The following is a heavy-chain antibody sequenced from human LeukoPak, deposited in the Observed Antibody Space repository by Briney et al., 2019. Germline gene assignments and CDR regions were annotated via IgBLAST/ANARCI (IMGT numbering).Heavy chain of an antibody. CDR1: GGSISSYY. V-gene: IGHV4-59*06. Sequence: SETLSLTCTVSGGSISSYYWSWIRQPPGKGLEWIGYIYYSGSTYYNPSLKSRVTISVDTSKNQFSLKLSSVTAADTAVYYCARRTRYYDFWSGYIQDAFDIWGQGTMVTVSS. D-gene: IGHD3-3*01. CDR3: ARRTRYYDFWSGYIQDAFDI. CDR2: IYYSGST. J-gene: IGHJ3*02.